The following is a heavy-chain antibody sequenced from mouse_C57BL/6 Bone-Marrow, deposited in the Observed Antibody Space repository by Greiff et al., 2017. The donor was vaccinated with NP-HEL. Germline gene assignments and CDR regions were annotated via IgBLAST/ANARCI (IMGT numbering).Heavy chain of an antibody. Sequence: EVKLMESGGGLVKPGGSLKLSCAASGFTFSDYGMHWVRQAPEKGLEWVAYISSGSSTIYYADKVKGRFTISRDNAKNTLFLQMTSLRSEDTAMYYCARPELGGGYFDYWGQGTTLTVSS. CDR1: GFTFSDYG. CDR2: ISSGSSTI. CDR3: ARPELGGGYFDY. D-gene: IGHD4-1*01. V-gene: IGHV5-17*01. J-gene: IGHJ2*01.